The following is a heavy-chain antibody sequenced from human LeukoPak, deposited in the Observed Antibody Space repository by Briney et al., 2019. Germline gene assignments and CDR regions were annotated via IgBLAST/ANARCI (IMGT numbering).Heavy chain of an antibody. D-gene: IGHD6-19*01. V-gene: IGHV3-21*01. Sequence: GSLRLSCAASGFTFSSYSMNWVRQAPGKGLEWVSSISSSSSYIYYADSVKGRFTISRDNAKNSLYLQMNSLRAEDTAVYYCARVRLQQWLVDYWGQGTLVTVSS. CDR3: ARVRLQQWLVDY. J-gene: IGHJ4*02. CDR1: GFTFSSYS. CDR2: ISSSSSYI.